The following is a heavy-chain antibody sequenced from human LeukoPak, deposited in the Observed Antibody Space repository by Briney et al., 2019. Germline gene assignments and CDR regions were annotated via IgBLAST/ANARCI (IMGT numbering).Heavy chain of an antibody. CDR3: AGLDDRGGYLLDY. CDR1: GGSISSYY. V-gene: IGHV4-59*08. J-gene: IGHJ4*02. Sequence: PSETLSLTCTVSGGSISSYYWSWIRQPPGKGLEWIGYIYYSGSTNYNPSLKSRVTISVDTSKNQFSLKLSSVTAADTAVYYCAGLDDRGGYLLDYGGQGTRVPVSS. CDR2: IYYSGST. D-gene: IGHD1-26*01.